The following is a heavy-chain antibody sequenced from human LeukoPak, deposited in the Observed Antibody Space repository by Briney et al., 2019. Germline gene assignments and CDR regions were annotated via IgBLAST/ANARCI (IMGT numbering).Heavy chain of an antibody. CDR1: GGSISSSIYY. Sequence: SETLSLTCTVSGGSISSSIYYWGWIRQPPGKGLEWIGSIYYSGSTYYNPSLKSRVTISVDTSKNQFSLKLSSVTAADTAVYYCAAYYYDSSGYWPEDYWGQGTLVTVSS. CDR2: IYYSGST. V-gene: IGHV4-39*01. D-gene: IGHD3-22*01. J-gene: IGHJ4*02. CDR3: AAYYYDSSGYWPEDY.